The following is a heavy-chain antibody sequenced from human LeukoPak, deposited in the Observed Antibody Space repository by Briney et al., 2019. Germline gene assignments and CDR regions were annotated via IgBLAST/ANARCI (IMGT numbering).Heavy chain of an antibody. V-gene: IGHV3-23*01. CDR2: ISGYGGAT. CDR1: GFTFSSYA. D-gene: IGHD5-18*01. CDR3: ATLADTVLFHY. Sequence: PGGSLRLSCAASGFTFSSYAMSWVRQAPGRGLEWVSVISGYGGATYYADSLKGRFTISRDNSKNTLYLQMNSLRAEDTAIYYCATLADTVLFHYWGQGTLVTVSS. J-gene: IGHJ4*02.